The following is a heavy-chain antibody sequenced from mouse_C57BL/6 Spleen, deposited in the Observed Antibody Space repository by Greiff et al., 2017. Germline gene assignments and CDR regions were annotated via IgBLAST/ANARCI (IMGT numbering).Heavy chain of an antibody. CDR2: IHPNSGST. CDR3: AREGSSYGDWYVDV. J-gene: IGHJ1*03. CDR1: GYTFTSYW. Sequence: VQLQQPGAELVKPGASVKLSCKASGYTFTSYWMHWVKQRPGQGLEWIGMIHPNSGSTNYNEKFKSKATLTVDKSSSTAYMQLSSLTSEDSAVYYCAREGSSYGDWYVDVWGTGTTVTVSS. V-gene: IGHV1-64*01. D-gene: IGHD1-1*01.